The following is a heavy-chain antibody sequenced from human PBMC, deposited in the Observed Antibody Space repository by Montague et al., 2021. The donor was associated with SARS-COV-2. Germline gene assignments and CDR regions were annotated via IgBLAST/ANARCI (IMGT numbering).Heavy chain of an antibody. J-gene: IGHJ4*02. V-gene: IGHV4-39*01. CDR2: TAQSGSS. CDR3: VRGPLNRGGFDK. CDR1: GGSISDTDYY. D-gene: IGHD1-14*01. Sequence: SEALSLTCAVSGGSISDTDYYWGWVRRPPGKGLEWLGTTAQSGSSSSNPSLKSRLTIFVHASMNEVSLSLASVTAADTAIYYCVRGPLNRGGFDKWGQGALVTVSS.